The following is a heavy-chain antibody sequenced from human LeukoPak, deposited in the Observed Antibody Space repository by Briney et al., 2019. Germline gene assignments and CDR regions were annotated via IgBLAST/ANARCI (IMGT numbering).Heavy chain of an antibody. CDR3: ARLVTSSTGRYYYYYYYMDV. J-gene: IGHJ6*03. CDR1: GGSISSGSYY. V-gene: IGHV4-61*02. Sequence: PSQTLSLTCTVSGGSISSGSYYWNWIRQPAGKGLEWIGRIYSSGSTNYNPSLKSRVTISVDTSKNQFSLKLSSVTAADTAVYYCARLVTSSTGRYYYYYYYMDVWGKGTTVTISS. D-gene: IGHD2-2*01. CDR2: IYSSGST.